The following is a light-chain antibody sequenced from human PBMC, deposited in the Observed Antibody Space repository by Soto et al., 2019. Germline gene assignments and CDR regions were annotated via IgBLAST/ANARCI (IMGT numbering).Light chain of an antibody. J-gene: IGKJ4*01. V-gene: IGKV3-20*01. CDR2: GAS. Sequence: EIVLTQSAGALSLSPGERATLSCRASQSVSNNYLAWYQQKPGQAPRLLIFGASSRATGIPDRFSGSGSVTDFTLTISRLEPEDFAVYFCQQSGSSPLTFGGGTKVEIK. CDR1: QSVSNNY. CDR3: QQSGSSPLT.